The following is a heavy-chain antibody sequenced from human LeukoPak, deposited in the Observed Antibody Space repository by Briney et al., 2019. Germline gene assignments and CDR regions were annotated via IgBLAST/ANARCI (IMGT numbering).Heavy chain of an antibody. CDR1: GGSISSYY. CDR2: IYYSGST. V-gene: IGHV4-59*01. D-gene: IGHD6-13*01. J-gene: IGHJ3*02. CDR3: ARDKVAAGAFDI. Sequence: SETLSLTCTVSGGSISSYYWSWIRQPPGKGLEWIGYIYYSGSTNYNPSLKSRVTISVDTSKNQFSLKLSSVTAADTAVYYCARDKVAAGAFDIWGQGTMVTVSS.